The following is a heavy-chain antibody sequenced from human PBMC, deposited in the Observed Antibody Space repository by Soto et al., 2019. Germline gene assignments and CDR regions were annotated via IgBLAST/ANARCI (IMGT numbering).Heavy chain of an antibody. D-gene: IGHD3-10*01. Sequence: PGGSLRLSCTASGFTFGDYAINWVRQVPGKGLEWVGSIRNNIYDEKTEHAASVKGRIIIYRDNSTSMAYLQMDSLKHEDMGEYDNQTGRDNSNPYYFLYWGQGALVTVSS. V-gene: IGHV3-49*04. J-gene: IGHJ4*02. CDR2: IRNNIYDEKT. CDR3: QTGRDNSNPYYFLY. CDR1: GFTFGDYA.